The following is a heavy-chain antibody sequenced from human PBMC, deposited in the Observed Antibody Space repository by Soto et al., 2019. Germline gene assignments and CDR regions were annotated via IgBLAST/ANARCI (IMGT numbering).Heavy chain of an antibody. CDR3: AKGPDGSGYYHNWFDS. D-gene: IGHD3-22*01. J-gene: IGHJ5*01. CDR1: GFSFSDYA. CDR2: ISRTGDSA. V-gene: IGHV3-23*01. Sequence: EVHLLESGGALVQPGGSLTLSCAASGFSFSDYAMSWVRQAPGKGLEWVSSISRTGDSAYYADSVKGRFAISRDRSNXXLSLQMNSLRVEDTAVYYCAKGPDGSGYYHNWFDSWGQGTLITVSS.